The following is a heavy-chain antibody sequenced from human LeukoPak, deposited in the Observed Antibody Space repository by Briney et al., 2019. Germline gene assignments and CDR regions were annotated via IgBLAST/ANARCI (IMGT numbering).Heavy chain of an antibody. CDR3: TFDY. D-gene: IGHD2-15*01. CDR1: GFTFSSYV. V-gene: IGHV3-23*01. CDR2: ISSSGGDS. J-gene: IGHJ4*02. Sequence: GGSLRLSCAASGFTFSSYVMGWVRQAPGKGLEWVSAISSSGGDSNYAGSVKGRFTISRDNSKKTLFLQMNSLYYCAKLHGGQTFDYWGQGTLVTVSS.